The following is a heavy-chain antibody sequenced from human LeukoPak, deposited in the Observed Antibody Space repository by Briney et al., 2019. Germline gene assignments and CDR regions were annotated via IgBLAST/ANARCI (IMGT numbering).Heavy chain of an antibody. CDR3: ARDSRFGHYFDY. Sequence: GGSLRLSCAASGFTFSSYSMNWVRQAPGKGLKWVSSISSSSSYIYYADSVKGRFTISRDNAKNSLYLQMNSLRAEDTAVYYCARDSRFGHYFDYWGQGTLVTVSS. D-gene: IGHD3-10*01. J-gene: IGHJ4*02. CDR1: GFTFSSYS. CDR2: ISSSSSYI. V-gene: IGHV3-21*01.